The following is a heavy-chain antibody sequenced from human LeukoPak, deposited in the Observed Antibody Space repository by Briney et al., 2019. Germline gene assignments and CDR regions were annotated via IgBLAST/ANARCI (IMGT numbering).Heavy chain of an antibody. J-gene: IGHJ4*02. D-gene: IGHD3-22*01. Sequence: GGSLGLSCAASGFTFSSYAMSWVRQAPGKGLEWVSAISGSGGSTYYADSVKGRFTISRDNSKNTLYLQMNSLRAEDTAVYYCAKGTPLSGYYILFDYWGQGTLVTVSS. CDR2: ISGSGGST. CDR3: AKGTPLSGYYILFDY. CDR1: GFTFSSYA. V-gene: IGHV3-23*01.